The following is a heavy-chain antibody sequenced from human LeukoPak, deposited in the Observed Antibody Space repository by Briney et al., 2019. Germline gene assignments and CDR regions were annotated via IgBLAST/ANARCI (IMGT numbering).Heavy chain of an antibody. CDR1: GGSISSYY. V-gene: IGHV4-4*07. CDR2: IYTSGST. D-gene: IGHD6-6*01. Sequence: PSETLSLTCTVSGGSISSYYWSWIRQPAGKGLEWIGRIYTSGSTNYNPSLKSRVTMSVDTSKNQFSLKLSSVTAADTAVYYCARGWVSSSPRWLYFQHWGQGTLVTVSS. CDR3: ARGWVSSSPRWLYFQH. J-gene: IGHJ1*01.